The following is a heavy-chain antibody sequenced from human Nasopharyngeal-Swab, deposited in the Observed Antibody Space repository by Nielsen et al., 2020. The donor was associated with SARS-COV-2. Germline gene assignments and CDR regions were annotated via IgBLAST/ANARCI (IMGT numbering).Heavy chain of an antibody. J-gene: IGHJ3*02. Sequence: GSLRLSCTTSGFTFGDYAMSWFRQAPGKGLEWVGFIRSKTYGGAPEYAASVKGRFTISSAGADSIAYLQMNSLETEDTGVYYCARSVGSFYGQGAFDIWGQGTMVTVSS. D-gene: IGHD1-26*01. CDR3: ARSVGSFYGQGAFDI. CDR1: GFTFGDYA. CDR2: IRSKTYGGAP. V-gene: IGHV3-49*01.